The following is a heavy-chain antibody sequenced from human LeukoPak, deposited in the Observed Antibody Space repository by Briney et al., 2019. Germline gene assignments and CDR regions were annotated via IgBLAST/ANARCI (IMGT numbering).Heavy chain of an antibody. CDR3: ARKYCSSTSCYFGYYYYGMDV. Sequence: PSETLSLTCTVSGGFVSSGTYYWSWIRQPPGKGLEWIGYIYYSGRTNYNPSLKSRVTISVDTFKNQFSLKVSSVTAADTAVYYCARKYCSSTSCYFGYYYYGMDVWGKGTTVTVSS. CDR1: GGFVSSGTYY. V-gene: IGHV4-61*01. D-gene: IGHD2-2*01. CDR2: IYYSGRT. J-gene: IGHJ6*04.